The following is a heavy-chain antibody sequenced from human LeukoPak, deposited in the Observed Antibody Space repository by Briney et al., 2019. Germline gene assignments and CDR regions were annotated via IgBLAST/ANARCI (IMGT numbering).Heavy chain of an antibody. CDR2: ISYDGSNK. J-gene: IGHJ4*02. CDR3: AKESGPRVAYLFDY. CDR1: GFTFSSYA. V-gene: IGHV3-30-3*01. D-gene: IGHD2-21*01. Sequence: GRSLRLSCAASGFTFSSYAMHWVRQAPGKGLEWVAVISYDGSNKYYADSVKGRFTISRDNSKDTLYLQMNSLRAEDTAVYYCAKESGPRVAYLFDYWGQGTLVTVSS.